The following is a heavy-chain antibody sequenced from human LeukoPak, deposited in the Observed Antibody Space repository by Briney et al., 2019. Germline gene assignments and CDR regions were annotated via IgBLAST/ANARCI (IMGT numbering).Heavy chain of an antibody. V-gene: IGHV1-69*05. CDR2: IIPIFGTA. Sequence: GSSVKVSCKASGGTFSSYAISWVRQVPGQGLEWMGRIIPIFGTANYAQKFQGRVTITTDESTSTAYMELSSLRSEDTAVYYCARVVAARPYNWFDPWGQGTLVTVSS. CDR3: ARVVAARPYNWFDP. D-gene: IGHD6-6*01. J-gene: IGHJ5*02. CDR1: GGTFSSYA.